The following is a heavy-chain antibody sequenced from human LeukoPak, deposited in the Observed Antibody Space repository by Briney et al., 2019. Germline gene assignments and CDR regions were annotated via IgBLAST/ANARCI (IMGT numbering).Heavy chain of an antibody. CDR2: IRYDGSNK. Sequence: QPGGSLRLSCAASGFPFRSYGMHWVRQAPGKGLEWVTFIRYDGSNKYYADSVKGRFTISRDNSKNTLYLQMDSLRAEDTAVYYCAKDRAQSYYDKSGYYLDALDVWGQGTMVAVSS. CDR1: GFPFRSYG. J-gene: IGHJ3*01. CDR3: AKDRAQSYYDKSGYYLDALDV. D-gene: IGHD3-22*01. V-gene: IGHV3-30*02.